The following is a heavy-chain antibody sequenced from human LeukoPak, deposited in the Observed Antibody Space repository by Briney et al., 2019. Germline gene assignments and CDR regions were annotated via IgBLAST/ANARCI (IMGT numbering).Heavy chain of an antibody. CDR2: ISWNSGSI. D-gene: IGHD2-15*01. Sequence: PGGSLRLSCAASGFTSDDYAMHWVRQPPGKGLEWVSGISWNSGSIGYADSVKGRFTISRDNAKNSLYLQMNSLRAEDMALYYCAKASSIYCRGGSCYPVDAFDIWGQGTMVTVSS. CDR3: AKASSIYCRGGSCYPVDAFDI. V-gene: IGHV3-9*02. J-gene: IGHJ3*02. CDR1: GFTSDDYA.